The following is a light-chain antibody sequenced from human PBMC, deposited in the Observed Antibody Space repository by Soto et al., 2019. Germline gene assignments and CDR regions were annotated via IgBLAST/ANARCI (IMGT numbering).Light chain of an antibody. CDR3: CSYAGSHVV. CDR2: EVS. V-gene: IGLV2-23*02. CDR1: SSDVGSYNL. Sequence: QAVVTQPASVSGSAGQSITISCTGTSSDVGSYNLVSWYQQHPGKAPKLMIYEVSKRPSGVSNRFSGSKSGNTASLTISGLQAEDEADYYCCSYAGSHVVFGGGTKVTVL. J-gene: IGLJ2*01.